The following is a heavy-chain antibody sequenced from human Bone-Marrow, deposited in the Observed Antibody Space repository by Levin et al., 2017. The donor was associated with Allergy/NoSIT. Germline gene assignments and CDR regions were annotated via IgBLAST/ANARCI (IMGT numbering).Heavy chain of an antibody. V-gene: IGHV3-23*01. Sequence: SCAASGFTFSSYAMSWVRQAPGKGLEWVSAISGSGGSTYYADSVKGRFTISRDNSKNTLYLQMNSLRAEDTAVYYCAKEPYYYDSSGYLDYWGQGTLVTVSS. CDR1: GFTFSSYA. CDR3: AKEPYYYDSSGYLDY. D-gene: IGHD3-22*01. CDR2: ISGSGGST. J-gene: IGHJ4*02.